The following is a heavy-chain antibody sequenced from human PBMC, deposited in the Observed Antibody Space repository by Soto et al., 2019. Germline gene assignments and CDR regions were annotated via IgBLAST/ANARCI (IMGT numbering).Heavy chain of an antibody. CDR2: ISSWSNYI. Sequence: PGGSLRLSCAASGFTFNTYSMIWVRRAPGKGLEWVSFISSWSNYIYYADSVKGRFTISRDNAKNSLYLQMNSLRAEDTAVYYCARASDRGLRPHDFWGQGTRVTVSS. V-gene: IGHV3-21*01. CDR3: ARASDRGLRPHDF. CDR1: GFTFNTYS. J-gene: IGHJ4*02. D-gene: IGHD2-15*01.